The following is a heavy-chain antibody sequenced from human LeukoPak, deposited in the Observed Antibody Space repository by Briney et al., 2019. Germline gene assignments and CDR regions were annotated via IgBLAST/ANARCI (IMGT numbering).Heavy chain of an antibody. D-gene: IGHD2-2*01. V-gene: IGHV1-2*02. CDR2: INPNSGFT. J-gene: IGHJ4*02. CDR3: ARLADCSSSSCRSFDY. CDR1: GYPFTGYY. Sequence: SVKVSCKASGYPFTGYYLHWVRQAPGQGLEWMGWINPNSGFTNYAQKFQGRVTTTRDTSISTAYMELSRLRSDDTAVYYCARLADCSSSSCRSFDYWGQGTLVTVSS.